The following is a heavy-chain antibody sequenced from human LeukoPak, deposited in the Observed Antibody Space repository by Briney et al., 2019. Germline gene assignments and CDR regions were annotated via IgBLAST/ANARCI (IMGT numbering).Heavy chain of an antibody. Sequence: ASVKVSCKASGYTFTSYGISWVRQAPGQGLEWMGRIIPFLGITDYAQKFQGRVTITADKSTSTAYMELSSLRSEDTAVYYCAITGGSVVPAAVGPFDPWGQGTLVTVSS. J-gene: IGHJ5*02. D-gene: IGHD2-2*01. CDR2: IIPFLGIT. V-gene: IGHV1-69*04. CDR3: AITGGSVVPAAVGPFDP. CDR1: GYTFTSYG.